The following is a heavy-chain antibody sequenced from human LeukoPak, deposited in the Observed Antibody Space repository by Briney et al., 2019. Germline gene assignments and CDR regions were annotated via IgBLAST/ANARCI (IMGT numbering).Heavy chain of an antibody. D-gene: IGHD4-23*01. CDR1: GFTFSSYW. Sequence: GGSLRLSCAASGFTFSSYWMHWVRQAPGKGLEWVSSINSSGGRTYYADSVKGRFTISRDNSKNTLYLQMNSLRAEDTAVYYCAIGPGGVFHYWGQGTLVIVSS. V-gene: IGHV3-23*01. J-gene: IGHJ4*02. CDR2: INSSGGRT. CDR3: AIGPGGVFHY.